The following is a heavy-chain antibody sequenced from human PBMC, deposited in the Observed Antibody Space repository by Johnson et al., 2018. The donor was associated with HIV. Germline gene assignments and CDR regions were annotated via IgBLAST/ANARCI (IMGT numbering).Heavy chain of an antibody. Sequence: VQLVESGGGVVQPGGSLRLSCAASGFTVSSNYMSWVRQAPGKGLEWVSYISSSGSTIYYADSVKGRFTISRDNAKNSLYLQMNSLRAEDTAVYYCARENGVRPESIAFDIWGQGTMVTVSS. CDR3: ARENGVRPESIAFDI. J-gene: IGHJ3*02. CDR2: ISSSGSTI. CDR1: GFTVSSNY. D-gene: IGHD2-8*01. V-gene: IGHV3-11*04.